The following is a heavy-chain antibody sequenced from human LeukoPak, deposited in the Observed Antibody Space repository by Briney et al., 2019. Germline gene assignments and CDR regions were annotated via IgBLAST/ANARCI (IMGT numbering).Heavy chain of an antibody. CDR2: IYYSGST. V-gene: IGHV4-59*01. CDR3: AKGPTIFGVVIMITDGDYFDY. Sequence: PSETLSLTCTVSGGSISSYYWSWIRQPPGKGLEWIGYIYYSGSTNYNPSLKSRVTISVDTSKNQFSLKLSSVTAADTAVYYCAKGPTIFGVVIMITDGDYFDYWGQGTLVTVSS. J-gene: IGHJ4*02. CDR1: GGSISSYY. D-gene: IGHD3-3*01.